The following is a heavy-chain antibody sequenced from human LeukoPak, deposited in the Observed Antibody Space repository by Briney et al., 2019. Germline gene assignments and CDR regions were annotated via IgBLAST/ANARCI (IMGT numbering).Heavy chain of an antibody. Sequence: GSLRLSCAASGFTFSSYSMNWVRQPPGKGLEWIGEIYHSGSTNYNPSLKSRVTISVDKSKNQFSLKLSSVTAADTAVYYCARVPPREQWLEYWFDPWGQGTLVTVSS. D-gene: IGHD6-19*01. CDR2: IYHSGST. CDR3: ARVPPREQWLEYWFDP. V-gene: IGHV4-4*02. J-gene: IGHJ5*02. CDR1: GFTFSSYSM.